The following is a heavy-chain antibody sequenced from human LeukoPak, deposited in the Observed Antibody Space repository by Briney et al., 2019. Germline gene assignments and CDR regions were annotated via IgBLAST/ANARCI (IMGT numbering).Heavy chain of an antibody. CDR2: ISSSGSTI. V-gene: IGHV3-48*03. Sequence: GGSLRLSCAASGFTFSSYEMNWVRQAPGKGLEWVSYISSSGSTIYYADSVKGRFTISRDNSKNSLYLQMNSLRAEDTAVYYCARDRYYGSGSYYRFVFDYWGQGTLVTVSS. CDR3: ARDRYYGSGSYYRFVFDY. D-gene: IGHD3-10*01. CDR1: GFTFSSYE. J-gene: IGHJ4*02.